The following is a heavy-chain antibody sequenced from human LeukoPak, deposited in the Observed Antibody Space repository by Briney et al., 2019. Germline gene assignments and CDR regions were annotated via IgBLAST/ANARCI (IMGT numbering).Heavy chain of an antibody. V-gene: IGHV3-30*02. CDR2: IRYDGSNK. CDR3: AKAGYCSASRCSKAPFDD. CDR1: GFTFSSYG. J-gene: IGHJ4*02. Sequence: PGGSLRLSCAASGFTFSSYGMHWVRQAPGKGLEWVAFIRYDGSNKYYADSVKGRFTMSRDNSKNTVVLQMSSLRTEDTAVYYCAKAGYCSASRCSKAPFDDWGQGTLVTVSS. D-gene: IGHD2-15*01.